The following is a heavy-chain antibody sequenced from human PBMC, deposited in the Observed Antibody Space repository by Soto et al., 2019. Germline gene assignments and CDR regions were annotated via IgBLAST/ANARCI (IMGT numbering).Heavy chain of an antibody. CDR3: AKSPGQNCSGGSCHYHFDY. J-gene: IGHJ4*02. CDR1: GFTFSNYG. D-gene: IGHD2-15*01. V-gene: IGHV3-30*18. Sequence: PGGSLRLSCAASGFTFSNYGMNWVRQAPGKGLEWVAVISYDGSNKYYADSVRGRFTISRDNSKNTLYVQMDSLRTEDTAVYYCAKSPGQNCSGGSCHYHFDYWGQGTLVTVSS. CDR2: ISYDGSNK.